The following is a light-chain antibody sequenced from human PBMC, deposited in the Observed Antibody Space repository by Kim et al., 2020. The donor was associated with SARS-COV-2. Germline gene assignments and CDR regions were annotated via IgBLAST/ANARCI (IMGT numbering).Light chain of an antibody. J-gene: IGKJ4*01. Sequence: EIVLTQSPATLSLSPGERVTLSCRTSQSVSSYLAWYQQKPGQAPRLLIYDASNRATGIPARFSGSRSGTDFTLTISSLEPEDFAVYYCQQHGNWLTFGGGTKVDIK. CDR1: QSVSSY. CDR2: DAS. V-gene: IGKV3-11*01. CDR3: QQHGNWLT.